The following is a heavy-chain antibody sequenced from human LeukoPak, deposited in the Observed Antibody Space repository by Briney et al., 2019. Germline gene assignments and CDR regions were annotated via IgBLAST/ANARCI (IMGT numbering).Heavy chain of an antibody. CDR3: AKSCDSSGYSVDY. CDR2: INPNSGVT. V-gene: IGHV1-2*06. J-gene: IGHJ4*02. CDR1: GYSFTGYY. Sequence: ALVNVSCKASGYSFTGYYMHWVRQAPGQGLEWMGRINPNSGVTNYAQKFQDRVTMTRDTSISTAYMNLSRLRSDDAAVYYCAKSCDSSGYSVDYWGQGTLVTVSS. D-gene: IGHD3-22*01.